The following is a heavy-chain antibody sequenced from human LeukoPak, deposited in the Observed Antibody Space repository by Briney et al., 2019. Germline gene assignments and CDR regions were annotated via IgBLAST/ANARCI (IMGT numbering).Heavy chain of an antibody. D-gene: IGHD6-19*01. Sequence: LGASVKVSCKVSGYTLTELSMHWVRQAPGKGLEWMGGFDPEDGETIYAQKFQGRVTITRNTSISTAYMEVSSLRYEDTAVYYCARRAVDNSYYYYMDVWGKGTTVTVSS. CDR2: FDPEDGET. V-gene: IGHV1-24*01. J-gene: IGHJ6*03. CDR1: GYTLTELS. CDR3: ARRAVDNSYYYYMDV.